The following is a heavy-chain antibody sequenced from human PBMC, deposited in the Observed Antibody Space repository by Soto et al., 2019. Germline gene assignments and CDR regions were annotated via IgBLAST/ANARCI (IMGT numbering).Heavy chain of an antibody. CDR1: VFGLSSYA. CDR3: AKSTWDDLRARF. CDR2: ISGSAGST. V-gene: IGHV3-23*01. J-gene: IGHJ4*02. D-gene: IGHD1-26*01. Sequence: PGGSLRLSCAASVFGLSSYAVSLVRRAPGKGLDWVSVISGSAGSTYYADSVKGRFTISRDNSKNTLYLQMNSVRAEDTAVYYCAKSTWDDLRARFWGQGTRASVSS.